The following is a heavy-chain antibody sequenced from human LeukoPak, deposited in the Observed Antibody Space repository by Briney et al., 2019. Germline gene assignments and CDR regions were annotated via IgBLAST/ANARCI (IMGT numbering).Heavy chain of an antibody. CDR2: ISGSGGST. CDR1: GFTFSSYW. Sequence: PGGSLRLSCAASGFTFSSYWMHWVRQAPGKGLEWVSAISGSGGSTYYADSVKGRFAISRDNSKNTLYLQMNSLRAEDTAVYYCAKDWTKYPNWFDPWGQGTLVTVSS. V-gene: IGHV3-23*01. D-gene: IGHD3/OR15-3a*01. CDR3: AKDWTKYPNWFDP. J-gene: IGHJ5*02.